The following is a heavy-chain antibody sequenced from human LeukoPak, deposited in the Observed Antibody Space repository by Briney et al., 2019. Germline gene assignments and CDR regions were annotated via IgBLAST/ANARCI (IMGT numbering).Heavy chain of an antibody. D-gene: IGHD2-15*01. CDR1: GGSISSGDYY. CDR2: IYYSGST. Sequence: SETLSLTCTVSGGSISSGDYYWSWIRQPPGKGLEWIGYIYYSGSTYYNPSLKSRVTISVDTSKNQFSLKLSSVTAADTAVYYCARGPKLVVVAATLVGNWFDPWGQGTLVTVSS. V-gene: IGHV4-30-4*01. CDR3: ARGPKLVVVAATLVGNWFDP. J-gene: IGHJ5*02.